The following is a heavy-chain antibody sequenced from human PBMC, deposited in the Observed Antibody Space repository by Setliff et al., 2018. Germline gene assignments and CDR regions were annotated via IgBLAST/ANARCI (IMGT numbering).Heavy chain of an antibody. J-gene: IGHJ4*02. CDR2: INTGGGSA. D-gene: IGHD6-13*01. Sequence: VKVSCKASGYAFTNYYMFWVRQAPGQGPEWMGTINTGGGSASIVDQFQGRVTMTRDTSTSTVYLDLNSLRSDDTAVYYCVRGGLAAAGKKGVFEHWSQGTLVTVSS. CDR1: GYAFTNYY. CDR3: VRGGLAAAGKKGVFEH. V-gene: IGHV1-46*01.